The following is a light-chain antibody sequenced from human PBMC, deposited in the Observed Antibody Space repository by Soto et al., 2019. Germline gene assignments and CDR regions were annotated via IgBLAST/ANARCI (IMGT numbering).Light chain of an antibody. Sequence: DIQMTQSPSTLSASVGDRVTITCRASQSISSWLAWYQQKPGKAPKLLIYDASSLESGVPSRFSGSGSGTEFTLTISSLQPDDSATYYSQQYNSYPPWTFGQGTKVEIK. CDR2: DAS. CDR3: QQYNSYPPWT. CDR1: QSISSW. V-gene: IGKV1-5*01. J-gene: IGKJ1*01.